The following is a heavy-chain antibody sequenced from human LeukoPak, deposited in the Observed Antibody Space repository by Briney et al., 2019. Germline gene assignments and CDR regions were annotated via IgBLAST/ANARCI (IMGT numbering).Heavy chain of an antibody. CDR1: GGSISSSSYY. D-gene: IGHD3-3*01. CDR3: AGDWN. V-gene: IGHV4-61*01. Sequence: SETLSLTCTVSGGSISSSSYYWSWIRQPPGKGLEWIGYIYSSGSTIYNPSLKSRVTISIDTSENQFSLKLISVTAEDTAVYYCAGDWNWGQGTLVTVSS. J-gene: IGHJ4*02. CDR2: IYSSGST.